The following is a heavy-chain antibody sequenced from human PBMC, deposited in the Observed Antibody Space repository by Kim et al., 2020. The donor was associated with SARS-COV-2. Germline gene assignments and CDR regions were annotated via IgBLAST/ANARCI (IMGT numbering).Heavy chain of an antibody. CDR3: AKGLVIAAADYYFDY. V-gene: IGHV3-9*01. D-gene: IGHD6-13*01. CDR2: ISWNSGSI. J-gene: IGHJ4*02. CDR1: GFTFDDYA. Sequence: GGSLRLSCAASGFTFDDYAMHWVRQAPGKGLEWVSGISWNSGSIGYADSVKGRFTISRDNAKNSLYLQMNSLRAEDTALYYCAKGLVIAAADYYFDYWGQGTLVTVSS.